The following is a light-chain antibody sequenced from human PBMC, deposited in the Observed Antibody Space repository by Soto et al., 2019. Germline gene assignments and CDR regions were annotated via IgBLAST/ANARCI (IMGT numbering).Light chain of an antibody. Sequence: QSVLTQPASMSGSPGQSITISCTGTSSDVGGYNYVSWYQQHPGKAPKLMIYDVSNRPSGVSNRFSGSKSGNTASLTISGLQAEDEADYYCSSYTSSSRVFGGGTKLTVL. CDR1: SSDVGGYNY. CDR2: DVS. CDR3: SSYTSSSRV. J-gene: IGLJ2*01. V-gene: IGLV2-14*01.